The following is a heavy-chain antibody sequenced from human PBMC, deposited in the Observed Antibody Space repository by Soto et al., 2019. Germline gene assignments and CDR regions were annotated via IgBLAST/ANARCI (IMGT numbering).Heavy chain of an antibody. J-gene: IGHJ4*02. CDR1: GFTFSSYA. Sequence: GGSLRLSCAASGFTFSSYAMSWVRQAPGKGLEWVSAISGSGGSTYYADSVKGRFTISRDNSKNTLYLQMNSLRAEDTAVYYCANNRIAAGYYFDYWGQGTLVTVSS. V-gene: IGHV3-23*01. CDR2: ISGSGGST. D-gene: IGHD6-13*01. CDR3: ANNRIAAGYYFDY.